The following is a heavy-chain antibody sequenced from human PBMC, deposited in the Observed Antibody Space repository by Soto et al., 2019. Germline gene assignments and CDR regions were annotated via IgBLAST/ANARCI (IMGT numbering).Heavy chain of an antibody. V-gene: IGHV1-69*01. D-gene: IGHD5-18*01. J-gene: IGHJ4*02. CDR1: GGTLSSYA. Sequence: VQLVQSGAEVKKPGSSVKVSCKASGGTLSSYAISWVRQAPGQGLEWMGGIIPIFGTTNYAQKFQGRVTSTADESNSTADMEPSSLRSEDTSVYYCARDGVDTAIDYWGQGTLVTVAS. CDR3: ARDGVDTAIDY. CDR2: IIPIFGTT.